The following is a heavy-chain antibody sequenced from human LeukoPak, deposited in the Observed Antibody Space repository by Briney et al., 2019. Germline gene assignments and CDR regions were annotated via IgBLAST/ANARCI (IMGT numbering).Heavy chain of an antibody. CDR1: GGTFSSYA. CDR2: IIPIFGTA. J-gene: IGHJ5*02. CDR3: ARENGGYDFWSGYGSRFDP. D-gene: IGHD3-3*01. V-gene: IGHV1-69*05. Sequence: SVNVSCKASGGTFSSYAISWVRQAPGQGLEWMGRIIPIFGTANYAQKFQGRVTITTDESTSTAYMELSSLRSEDTAVYYCARENGGYDFWSGYGSRFDPWGQGTLVTVSS.